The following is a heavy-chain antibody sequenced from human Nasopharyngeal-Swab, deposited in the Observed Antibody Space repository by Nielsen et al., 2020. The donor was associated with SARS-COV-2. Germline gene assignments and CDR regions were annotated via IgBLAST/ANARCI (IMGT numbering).Heavy chain of an antibody. Sequence: WIRQPPGKGLEWIGYIYDSGNTNYNPILKSRVTISVDTSNNQFSLTLNSVTAADTAVYYCARSKKAPFDYWGQGTLVTVSS. V-gene: IGHV4-59*01. J-gene: IGHJ4*02. CDR3: ARSKKAPFDY. CDR2: IYDSGNT.